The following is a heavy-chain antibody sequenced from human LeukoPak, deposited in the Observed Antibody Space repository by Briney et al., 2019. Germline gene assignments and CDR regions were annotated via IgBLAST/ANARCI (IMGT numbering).Heavy chain of an antibody. CDR2: MYSGGNT. D-gene: IGHD2-15*01. CDR1: GFTVSSNY. CDR3: ARDADGGLDY. Sequence: HPGGSLRLSCAASGFTVSSNYMSWVRQAPGKGLGWVSVMYSGGNTRYADSVKGRFTISRDNSKNTLYLQMNSLRAEDTAVYYCARDADGGLDYWGQGTLVTVSS. V-gene: IGHV3-66*01. J-gene: IGHJ4*02.